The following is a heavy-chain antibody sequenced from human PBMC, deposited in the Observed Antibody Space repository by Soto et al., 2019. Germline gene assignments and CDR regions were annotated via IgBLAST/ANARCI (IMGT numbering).Heavy chain of an antibody. J-gene: IGHJ6*02. CDR1: GGTFSSYA. CDR2: IIPIFGTA. Sequence: QVQLVQSGAEVKKPGSSVKVSCKASGGTFSSYAISWVRQAPGQGLEWMGGIIPIFGTANYAQKFQGRVTITADESTSTADMELSSLRSEDTAVYYCALPYYDVWSGLYGMDVWGQGTTVTVSS. D-gene: IGHD3-3*01. CDR3: ALPYYDVWSGLYGMDV. V-gene: IGHV1-69*01.